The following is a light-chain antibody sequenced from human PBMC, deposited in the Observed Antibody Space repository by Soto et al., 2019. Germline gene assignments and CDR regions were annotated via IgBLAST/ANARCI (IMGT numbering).Light chain of an antibody. Sequence: EIVMTQSPATLSVSPGERATLSCRASQSVSSNLAWYQQKPGQAPRLLLYGASTRATGIPARFSGSGSGTEFTLTISSLQSEDFAVYYCQQYNNWITFGQETRLEIK. V-gene: IGKV3-15*01. CDR2: GAS. CDR1: QSVSSN. J-gene: IGKJ5*01. CDR3: QQYNNWIT.